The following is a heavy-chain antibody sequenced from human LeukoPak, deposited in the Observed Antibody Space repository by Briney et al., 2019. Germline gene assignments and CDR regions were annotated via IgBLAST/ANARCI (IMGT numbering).Heavy chain of an antibody. Sequence: SETLSLTCTVSGGSISSYYWSWIRQPPGKGLEWIGYIYYSGSTNYNSSLKSRVTISVDTSKNQFSLKLSSVTAADTAVYYCARDTGGSGSYYNWFDPWGQGTLVTVSS. V-gene: IGHV4-59*01. CDR2: IYYSGST. J-gene: IGHJ5*02. CDR3: ARDTGGSGSYYNWFDP. D-gene: IGHD3-10*01. CDR1: GGSISSYY.